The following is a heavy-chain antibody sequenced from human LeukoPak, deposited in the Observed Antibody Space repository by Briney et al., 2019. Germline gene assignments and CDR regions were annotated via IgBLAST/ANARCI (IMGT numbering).Heavy chain of an antibody. J-gene: IGHJ4*02. Sequence: SETLSLTCTVSGYSISSGYYWGWIRQPPGKGLEWIGSIYHSGSTYYNPSLKSRVTISVDTSKNQFSLKLSSVTAADTAVYYCATDRKWLSRGQNRYWGQGTLVTVSS. CDR1: GYSISSGYY. CDR2: IYHSGST. V-gene: IGHV4-38-2*02. CDR3: ATDRKWLSRGQNRY. D-gene: IGHD3-22*01.